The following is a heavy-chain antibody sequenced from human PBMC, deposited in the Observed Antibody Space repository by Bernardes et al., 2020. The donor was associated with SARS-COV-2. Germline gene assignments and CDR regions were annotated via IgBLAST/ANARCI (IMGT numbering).Heavy chain of an antibody. CDR2: IIPILGIA. Sequence: SVKVSCKASGGTFSSYTISWVRQAPGQGLEWMGRIIPILGIANYAQKFQGRVTITADKSTSTAYMELSSLRSEDTAVYYCARLGYCSSTSCPDWYFDLWGRGTLVTVSS. CDR1: GGTFSSYT. V-gene: IGHV1-69*02. CDR3: ARLGYCSSTSCPDWYFDL. D-gene: IGHD2-2*01. J-gene: IGHJ2*01.